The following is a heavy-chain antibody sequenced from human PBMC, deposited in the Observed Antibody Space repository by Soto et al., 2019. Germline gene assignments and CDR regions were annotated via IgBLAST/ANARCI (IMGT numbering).Heavy chain of an antibody. V-gene: IGHV1-18*01. Sequence: ASVKVSCKASGYTFTSYGIIWVRQAPGQGLEWMGWISGYNGNTNYAQKLQGRVTMTTDTSTSTAYMELRSLRSDDTAVYYCARDPNYEAWFDPWGQGTLVTVSS. J-gene: IGHJ5*02. CDR2: ISGYNGNT. D-gene: IGHD4-4*01. CDR1: GYTFTSYG. CDR3: ARDPNYEAWFDP.